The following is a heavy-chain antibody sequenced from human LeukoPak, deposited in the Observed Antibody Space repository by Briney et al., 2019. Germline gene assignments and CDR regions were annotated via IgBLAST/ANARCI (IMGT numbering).Heavy chain of an antibody. D-gene: IGHD3-10*01. J-gene: IGHJ5*02. V-gene: IGHV3-30*04. CDR1: GFTFSSYA. CDR2: ISYDGSNK. CDR3: ARVHSLLLWFGELLA. Sequence: GRSLGLSCAASGFTFSSYAMHWVRQAPGKGLEWVAVISYDGSNKYYADSVKGRFTIPRDNSKNTLYLQMNSLRAEDTAVYYCARVHSLLLWFGELLAWGQGTLVTVSS.